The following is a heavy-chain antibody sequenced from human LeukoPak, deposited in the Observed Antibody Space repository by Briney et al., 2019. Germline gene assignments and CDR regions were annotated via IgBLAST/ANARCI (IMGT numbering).Heavy chain of an antibody. J-gene: IGHJ4*02. V-gene: IGHV3-33*01. CDR3: VTDADRPETGLDQ. D-gene: IGHD3-22*01. Sequence: PGGSPTLSCAASGFTFSSYGMLWVRQARGKGLEWVAVILYDGSKEFYADSVKGRFIICSDNSTNTLYLQMNSLRPEDTAVYYCVTDADRPETGLDQWRQRTMVPVSS. CDR2: ILYDGSKE. CDR1: GFTFSSYG.